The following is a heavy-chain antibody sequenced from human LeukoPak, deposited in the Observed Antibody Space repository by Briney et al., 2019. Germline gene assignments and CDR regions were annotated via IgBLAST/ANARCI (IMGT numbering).Heavy chain of an antibody. J-gene: IGHJ4*02. CDR1: GVSFCCHL. D-gene: IGHD3-10*01. CDR3: ARGGRVYNDY. Sequence: GGAPGISFAAPGVSFCCHLMTLGRPGPGEGAEGVANMKEDGSEKNYVDSVKGRFTISRDNAKNSLYLQMNSLRAEDTAVYYCARGGRVYNDYWGQGTLVTVSS. V-gene: IGHV3-7*01. CDR2: MKEDGSEK.